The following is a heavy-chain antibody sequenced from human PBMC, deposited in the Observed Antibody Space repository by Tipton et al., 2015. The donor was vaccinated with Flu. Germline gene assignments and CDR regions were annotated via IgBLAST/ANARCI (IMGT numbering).Heavy chain of an antibody. CDR1: GDSISSSSYF. D-gene: IGHD3-9*01. Sequence: TLSLTCTVSGDSISSSSYFWGWIRQPPGKGLEWIGSIYYSGSTYYNVSLKSRVIISVDTSKNQFSLKLSSVTAADTAVYYCAGRGLLTRLTYWGQGTLGTVSS. J-gene: IGHJ4*02. CDR3: AGRGLLTRLTY. CDR2: IYYSGST. V-gene: IGHV4-39*01.